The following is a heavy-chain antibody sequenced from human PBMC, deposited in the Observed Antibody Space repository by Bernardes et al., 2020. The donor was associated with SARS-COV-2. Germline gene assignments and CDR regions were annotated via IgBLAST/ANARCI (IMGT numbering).Heavy chain of an antibody. V-gene: IGHV3-33*01. J-gene: IGHJ3*02. CDR3: AGDGWSSWNRSGAFDM. CDR2: RWYDGSNK. D-gene: IGHD6-13*01. CDR1: GFSFSIYD. Sequence: GGSLRLSCVASGFSFSIYDMHWVRQAPGQGLDWVAMRWYDGSNKYYADAVKGRFTISRDNSKNTLSLQMNSLRVKDTAADECAGDGWSSWNRSGAFDMWGQGTMVTVPA.